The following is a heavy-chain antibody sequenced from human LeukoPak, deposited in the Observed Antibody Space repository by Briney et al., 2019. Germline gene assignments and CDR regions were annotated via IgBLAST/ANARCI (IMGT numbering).Heavy chain of an antibody. Sequence: PSETLSLTCTVSGYSISSGYYWGWIRQPPGKGLEWIGSIYHSGSTYYNPSLKSRVTISVDTSKNQFSLKLSSVTAADTAAYYCAGLRFLEWLLGDWGQGTLVTVSS. J-gene: IGHJ4*02. CDR1: GYSISSGYY. D-gene: IGHD3-3*01. V-gene: IGHV4-38-2*02. CDR3: AGLRFLEWLLGD. CDR2: IYHSGST.